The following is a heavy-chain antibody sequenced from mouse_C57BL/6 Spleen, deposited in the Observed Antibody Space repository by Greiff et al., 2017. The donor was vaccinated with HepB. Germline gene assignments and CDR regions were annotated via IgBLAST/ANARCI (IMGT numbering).Heavy chain of an antibody. V-gene: IGHV1-72*01. CDR3: ARGVDYDQIPYYAMDY. Sequence: VQLQQSGAELVKPGASVKLSCKASGYTFTSYWMHWVKQRPGRGLEWIGRIDPNSGGTKYNEKFKSKATLTVDKPSSTAYMQLSSLTSEDSAVYYCARGVDYDQIPYYAMDYWGQGTSVTVSS. CDR1: GYTFTSYW. J-gene: IGHJ4*01. D-gene: IGHD2-4*01. CDR2: IDPNSGGT.